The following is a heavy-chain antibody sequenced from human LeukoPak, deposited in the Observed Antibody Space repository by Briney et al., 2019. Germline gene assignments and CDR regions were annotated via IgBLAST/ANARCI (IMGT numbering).Heavy chain of an antibody. CDR2: ISGSGGGT. D-gene: IGHD3-3*01. Sequence: PGGSLRLSCAASGFTVSTNYMSWVRQAPGKGLEWVSAISGSGGGTYYADSVKGRFTISRDNSKNTLYLQMNSLRAEDTAVYYCAKLTIFGVVRGYYYYMDVWGKGTTVTVSS. CDR3: AKLTIFGVVRGYYYYMDV. V-gene: IGHV3-23*01. CDR1: GFTVSTNY. J-gene: IGHJ6*03.